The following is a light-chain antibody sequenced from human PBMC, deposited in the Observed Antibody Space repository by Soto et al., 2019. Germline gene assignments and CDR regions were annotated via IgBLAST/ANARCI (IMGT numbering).Light chain of an antibody. CDR1: QVIGTW. J-gene: IGKJ1*01. CDR3: QQTNSFPRT. CDR2: AAS. Sequence: DIQMTQSPSSESASVGDSVTITCRASQVIGTWLAWYQQKPGKAPSLLIYAASSLQSGVPSRFSGSGSGTDFTLTINSLQPEDIATYYCQQTNSFPRTFGQGTKVEVK. V-gene: IGKV1-12*01.